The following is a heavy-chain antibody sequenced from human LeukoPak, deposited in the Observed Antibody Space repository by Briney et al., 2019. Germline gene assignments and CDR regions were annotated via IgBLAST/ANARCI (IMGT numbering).Heavy chain of an antibody. CDR1: GGSISSSSHY. V-gene: IGHV4-39*01. Sequence: SETLSLTCIVSGGSISSSSHYWGWIRQPPGKGLEWIGSIHYSGSTYYNPSLKSRVTISVDTSKNQFSLKLSSVTAADTAVYYCARHHYYYYYMDVWGKGTTVTVSS. CDR3: ARHHYYYYYMDV. CDR2: IHYSGST. J-gene: IGHJ6*03.